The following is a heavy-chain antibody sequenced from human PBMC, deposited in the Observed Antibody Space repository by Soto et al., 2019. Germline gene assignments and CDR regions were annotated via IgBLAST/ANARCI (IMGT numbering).Heavy chain of an antibody. J-gene: IGHJ5*02. CDR2: SDWDDDK. V-gene: IGHV2-70*01. CDR3: ARTTTYYYDSSGYYWNWFDP. D-gene: IGHD3-22*01. CDR1: GFSLSTSGMC. Sequence: SGPTLVNPTQTLTMTCTFSGFSLSTSGMCVSWIRQPPGKALEWLALSDWDDDKYYSTSLKTRLTISKDTSKNQVVLTMTNMDPVDTATYYCARTTTYYYDSSGYYWNWFDPWGQGTLVTVSS.